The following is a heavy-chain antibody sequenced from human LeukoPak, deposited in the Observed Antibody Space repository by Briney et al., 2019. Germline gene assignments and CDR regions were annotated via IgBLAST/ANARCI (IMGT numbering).Heavy chain of an antibody. D-gene: IGHD1-7*01. J-gene: IGHJ5*02. CDR1: GGSISSYY. CDR2: IYTSGST. CDR3: ARDRAGGELRYRFDP. V-gene: IGHV4-4*07. Sequence: SETLSLTCTVSGGSISSYYWSWIRQPAGKGLEWIGRIYTSGSTNYNPSLKSRVTMSVDTSKNQFSLKLSSVTAADTAVYYCARDRAGGELRYRFDPWGQGTLVTVSS.